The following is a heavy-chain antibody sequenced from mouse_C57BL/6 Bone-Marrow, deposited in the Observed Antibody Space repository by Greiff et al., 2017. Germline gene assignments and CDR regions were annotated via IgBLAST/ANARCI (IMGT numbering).Heavy chain of an antibody. CDR3: ARDNNGSDCYAIDY. CDR1: GFTFKNTY. J-gene: IGHJ2*02. CDR2: IYPANGNT. D-gene: IGHD2-13*01. Sequence: EVQLVESVAELVRPGASVKLSCTASGFTFKNTYMHWVKQRPEQGLEWIGRIYPANGNTKYAPKFQGKATITADTAYNTAYLQLSSLTSEDPDIYYCARDNNGSDCYAIDYWGQGTSVTVSS. V-gene: IGHV14-3*01.